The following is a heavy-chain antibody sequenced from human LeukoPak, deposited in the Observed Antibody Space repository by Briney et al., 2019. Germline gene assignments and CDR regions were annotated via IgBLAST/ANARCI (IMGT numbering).Heavy chain of an antibody. V-gene: IGHV3-53*01. CDR2: IYSGGST. CDR1: GFTVSSNY. D-gene: IGHD2/OR15-2a*01. CDR3: VRGGTYCDSTCKGADY. J-gene: IGHJ4*02. Sequence: PGGSLRLSCAASGFTVSSNYMSWVRQAPGKGLEWVSVIYSGGSTYYADSVKGRFTISRDNSKNTLYLQMNSLRAEDTAVYYCVRGGTYCDSTCKGADYWGQGTLVAVSS.